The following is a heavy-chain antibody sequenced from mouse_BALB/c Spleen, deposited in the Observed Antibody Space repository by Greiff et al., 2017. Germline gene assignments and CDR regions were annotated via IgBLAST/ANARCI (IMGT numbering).Heavy chain of an antibody. CDR2: ISYDGSN. CDR1: GYSITSGYY. CDR3: ASGSYYGSSYRDWFAY. J-gene: IGHJ3*01. Sequence: EVKLVESGPGLVKPSQSLSLTCSVTGYSITSGYYWNWIRQFPGNKLEWMGYISYDGSNNYNPSLKNRISITRDTSKNQFFLKLNSVTTEDTATYYCASGSYYGSSYRDWFAYWGQGTLVTVSA. D-gene: IGHD1-1*01. V-gene: IGHV3-6*02.